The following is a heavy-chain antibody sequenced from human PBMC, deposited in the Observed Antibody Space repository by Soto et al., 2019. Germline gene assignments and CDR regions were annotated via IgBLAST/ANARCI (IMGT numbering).Heavy chain of an antibody. V-gene: IGHV3-21*04. D-gene: IGHD1-1*01. CDR2: ISSSSSYI. Sequence: PGGSLRLSCAASGFTFSSYSMNWVRQAPGKGLEWVSSISSSSSYIYYADSVKGRFTISRDNAKNTLYLQMNSLRAEDTAVYYCAKDLRVQLERRPYGMDVWGQGTTVTVSS. CDR3: AKDLRVQLERRPYGMDV. J-gene: IGHJ6*02. CDR1: GFTFSSYS.